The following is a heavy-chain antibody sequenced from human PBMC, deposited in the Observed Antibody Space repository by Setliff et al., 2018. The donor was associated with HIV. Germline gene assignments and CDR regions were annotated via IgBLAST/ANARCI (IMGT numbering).Heavy chain of an antibody. V-gene: IGHV1-18*01. Sequence: GASVKVSCKASGYTFTSYGISWVRQAPGQGLEWMGWISAYNGNTNYAQKLQGRVTMTTDTSTSTVYMELSSLRSEDTAVYYCARDRRDGLYYHGMDVWGQGTTVTVSS. CDR3: ARDRRDGLYYHGMDV. J-gene: IGHJ6*02. CDR2: ISAYNGNT. D-gene: IGHD5-12*01. CDR1: GYTFTSYG.